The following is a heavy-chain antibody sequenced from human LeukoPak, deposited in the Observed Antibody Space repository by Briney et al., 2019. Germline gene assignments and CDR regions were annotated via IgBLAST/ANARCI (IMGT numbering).Heavy chain of an antibody. CDR3: ARGGLRYFDWSGPSDY. Sequence: GGSLRLSCAASGFTFSSYNMNWVRQAPGKGLEYVSAISSNGGSTYYANSVKGRFTISRDNSKNTLYLQMGSLRAEDMAVYYCARGGLRYFDWSGPSDYWGQGTLVTVSS. J-gene: IGHJ4*02. CDR2: ISSNGGST. V-gene: IGHV3-64*01. CDR1: GFTFSSYN. D-gene: IGHD3-9*01.